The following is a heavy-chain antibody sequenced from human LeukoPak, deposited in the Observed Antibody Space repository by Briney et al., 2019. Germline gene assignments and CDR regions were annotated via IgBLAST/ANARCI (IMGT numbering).Heavy chain of an antibody. CDR2: IYYSGST. CDR3: ARAEEMATIIDY. V-gene: IGHV4-59*01. J-gene: IGHJ4*02. Sequence: SETLSLTRTVSGGSISSYYWSWIRQPPGKGLEWIGYIYYSGSTNYNPSLKSRVTISVDTSKNQFSLKLSSVTAADTAVYYCARAEEMATIIDYWGQGTLVTVSS. CDR1: GGSISSYY. D-gene: IGHD5-24*01.